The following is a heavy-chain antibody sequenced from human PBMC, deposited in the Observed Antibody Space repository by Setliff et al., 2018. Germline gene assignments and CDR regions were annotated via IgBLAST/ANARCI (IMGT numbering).Heavy chain of an antibody. J-gene: IGHJ3*01. CDR3: AISTLSICSGGSCPNAFDV. V-gene: IGHV1-18*01. D-gene: IGHD2-15*01. CDR1: GPIFNGYG. Sequence: ASVKVSCKASGPIFNGYGISWVRQAPGKGLEWVGWISSYNDVTTYAQRFQGRVTLTKDTSTSAAYMELRSLRSDDSAVYYCAISTLSICSGGSCPNAFDVWGQGTMVTVSS. CDR2: ISSYNDVT.